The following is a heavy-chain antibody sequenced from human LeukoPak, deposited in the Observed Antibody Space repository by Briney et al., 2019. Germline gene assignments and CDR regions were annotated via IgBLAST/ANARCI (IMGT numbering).Heavy chain of an antibody. V-gene: IGHV3-64D*06. CDR2: ISSNGGST. J-gene: IGHJ6*02. Sequence: GGSLRLSCAASGFTFNSYAIHWVRQRPGKGLEYVSAISSNGGSTYYADSVKGRFTISRDNSKNTLYLQMNSLRTEDTAPYYCVTAPKVWYFYGMDVWVRGTTVSVSS. CDR3: VTAPKVWYFYGMDV. CDR1: GFTFNSYA. D-gene: IGHD3-16*01.